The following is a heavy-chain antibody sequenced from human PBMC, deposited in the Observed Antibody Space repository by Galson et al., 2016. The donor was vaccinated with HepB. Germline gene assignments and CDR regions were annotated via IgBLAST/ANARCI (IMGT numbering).Heavy chain of an antibody. CDR2: IIPVSDVT. D-gene: IGHD2-15*01. J-gene: IGHJ6*02. V-gene: IGHV1-69*10. Sequence: SVKVSCKASGDTFSTYAITWVRQAPGQGLEWMGGIIPVSDVTNYAQKLQGRVTMTADTSTSTAYMEVSSLKSDDTAVYYCARGPLVSVDVVVVTSTTLTYYALDVWGQGTTVTVSS. CDR1: GDTFSTYA. CDR3: ARGPLVSVDVVVVTSTTLTYYALDV.